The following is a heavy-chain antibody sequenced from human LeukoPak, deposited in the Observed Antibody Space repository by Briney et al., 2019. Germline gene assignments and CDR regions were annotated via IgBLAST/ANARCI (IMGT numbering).Heavy chain of an antibody. CDR3: ARDSDYDFWSGYLSPSSYGMDV. CDR2: ISAYNGNT. V-gene: IGHV1-18*01. D-gene: IGHD3-3*01. J-gene: IGHJ6*02. Sequence: ASVKVSCKASGYTFTSYGISWVRQAPGQVLEWMGWISAYNGNTNYAQKLQGRVTMTTDTSTSTAYMELRSLRSDDTAVYYCARDSDYDFWSGYLSPSSYGMDVWGQGTTVTVSS. CDR1: GYTFTSYG.